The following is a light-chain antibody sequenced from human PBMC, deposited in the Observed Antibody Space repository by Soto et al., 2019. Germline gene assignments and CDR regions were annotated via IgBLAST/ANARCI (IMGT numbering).Light chain of an antibody. V-gene: IGLV2-14*01. Sequence: QSALTQPASVSGSPGQSITISCTGTRSDVGGYNFVAWYQQHHGKAPKLMIYDDTNRPSGISNRFSGSKSGNTATLTISGLQAEDDADYYCTSYTTSSTLVFGGGTNLTVL. CDR3: TSYTTSSTLV. CDR1: RSDVGGYNF. CDR2: DDT. J-gene: IGLJ2*01.